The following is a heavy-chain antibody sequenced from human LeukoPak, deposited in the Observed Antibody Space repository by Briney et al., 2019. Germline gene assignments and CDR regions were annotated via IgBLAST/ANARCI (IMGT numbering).Heavy chain of an antibody. CDR2: ISGRGGTNT. CDR1: GFTFSRFG. V-gene: IGHV3-23*01. D-gene: IGHD6-13*01. J-gene: IGHJ6*03. Sequence: PGGSLRLSCAASGFTFSRFGMNWVRQAPGKGLEWVSAISGRGGTNTYYGDSVKGRFTISRDNSKNTVYLQMNSLRAEDTAVYFCAKSYSSIWEVYYNFMDVWGKGTTVTVSS. CDR3: AKSYSSIWEVYYNFMDV.